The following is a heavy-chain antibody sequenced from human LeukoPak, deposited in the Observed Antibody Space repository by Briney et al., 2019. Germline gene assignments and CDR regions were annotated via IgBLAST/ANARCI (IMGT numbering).Heavy chain of an antibody. CDR3: AKDISGFYDSSALDY. D-gene: IGHD3-22*01. V-gene: IGHV3-9*01. CDR1: GFTFDDYA. Sequence: PGGSLRLSCAASGFTFDDYAMHWVRQAPGKGLEWVSGISWNSGSIGYADSVKGRFTISRDNAKNSLYLQMTSLRAEDTALYYCAKDISGFYDSSALDYWGQGTLVTVSS. CDR2: ISWNSGSI. J-gene: IGHJ4*02.